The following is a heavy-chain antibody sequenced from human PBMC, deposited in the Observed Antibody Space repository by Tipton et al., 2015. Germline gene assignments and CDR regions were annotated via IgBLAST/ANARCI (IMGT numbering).Heavy chain of an antibody. D-gene: IGHD2-15*01. J-gene: IGHJ4*02. V-gene: IGHV4-39*01. CDR2: IYYSGNT. CDR3: ATSVLAAPFDS. CDR1: GGSISSYY. Sequence: TLSLTCTVSGGSISSYYWGWIRQPPGKGLEWIGSIYYSGNTYYNASLKSRVTISVDTSKNKVSLKMSSVTAADTAVYYCATSVLAAPFDSWGQGTLVTVSS.